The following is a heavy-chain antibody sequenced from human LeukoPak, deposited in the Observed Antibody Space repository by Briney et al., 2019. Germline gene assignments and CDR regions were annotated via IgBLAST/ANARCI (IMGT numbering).Heavy chain of an antibody. CDR3: ARSGRFGKLLYIDY. J-gene: IGHJ4*02. D-gene: IGHD3-10*01. Sequence: SETLSLTCTVSGGSISSYYWSWIRQPPGKGLEWIGYIYYSGSTNYNPSLKSRVTISVDTSKNQFSLKLSSVTAADTAVYYCARSGRFGKLLYIDYWGQGTLVTVSS. CDR2: IYYSGST. CDR1: GGSISSYY. V-gene: IGHV4-59*01.